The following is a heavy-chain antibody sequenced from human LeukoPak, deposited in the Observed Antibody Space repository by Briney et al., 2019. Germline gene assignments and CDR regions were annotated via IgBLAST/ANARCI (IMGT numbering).Heavy chain of an antibody. CDR3: ARGPSIAAADPYNWFDP. D-gene: IGHD6-13*01. Sequence: GGSLRLSCAASGFTVSSNYMSWVRQAPGKGLEWVSVIYSGGSTYYADSVKGRFTISRDNSKNTLYLQMNSLRAEDTAVYYCARGPSIAAADPYNWFDPWGQGTLVTVSS. CDR2: IYSGGST. CDR1: GFTVSSNY. V-gene: IGHV3-66*02. J-gene: IGHJ5*02.